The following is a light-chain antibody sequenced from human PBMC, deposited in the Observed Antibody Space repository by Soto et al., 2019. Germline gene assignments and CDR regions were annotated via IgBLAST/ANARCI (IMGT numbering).Light chain of an antibody. V-gene: IGLV2-14*01. J-gene: IGLJ1*01. Sequence: QSALTQPASVSGSPGQSITISCTGTSTDIGGYNYVSWYQQHPGKAPKLLISDVSNRPSGISFRFSGSKSGNTASLTISGLQAEDEADYYCNSYSGGHTLHLFGTGTKLTVL. CDR2: DVS. CDR3: NSYSGGHTLHL. CDR1: STDIGGYNY.